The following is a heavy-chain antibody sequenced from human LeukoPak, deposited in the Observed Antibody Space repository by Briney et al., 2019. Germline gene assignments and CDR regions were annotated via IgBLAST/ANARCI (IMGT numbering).Heavy chain of an antibody. V-gene: IGHV3-33*01. J-gene: IGHJ4*02. Sequence: GGSLRLSCAASGFTFSRYGMHWVRQAPGKGLKWVAVMYYDGSNKYYIDFVKGRFTISRDDSNNALYLQMHSLRAEDTALYYCASGPPFLKYFEYWGQGTLVTVSS. D-gene: IGHD3-3*01. CDR3: ASGPPFLKYFEY. CDR2: MYYDGSNK. CDR1: GFTFSRYG.